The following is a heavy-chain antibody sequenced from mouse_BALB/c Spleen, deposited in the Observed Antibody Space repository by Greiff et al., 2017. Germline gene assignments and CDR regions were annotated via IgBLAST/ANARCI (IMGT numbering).Heavy chain of an antibody. V-gene: IGHV2-6-7*01. CDR1: GFSLTGYG. CDR2: IWGDGST. J-gene: IGHJ4*01. D-gene: IGHD1-1*01. CDR3: ASPYYYGSSYAMDY. Sequence: VQRVESGPGLVAPSQSLSITCTVSGFSLTGYGVNWVRQPPGKGLEWLGMIWGDGSTDYNSALKSRLSISKDNSKSQVFLKMNSLQTDDTAMYYWASPYYYGSSYAMDYWGQGTSVTVSS.